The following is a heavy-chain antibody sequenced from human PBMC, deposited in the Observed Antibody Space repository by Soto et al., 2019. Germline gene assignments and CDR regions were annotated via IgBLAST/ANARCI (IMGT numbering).Heavy chain of an antibody. CDR1: GDSISSYY. Sequence: QVQLQESGPRLVKPSETLSLTCTVSGDSISSYYWSWIRQPPGKGLEWIGYIYYSGSTNYNPSLKSRVTIPVDTPTNPFSLKLTSVTAADTAVYYCARGVATIGPWGQGTLVTVSS. J-gene: IGHJ5*02. D-gene: IGHD5-12*01. CDR2: IYYSGST. CDR3: ARGVATIGP. V-gene: IGHV4-59*01.